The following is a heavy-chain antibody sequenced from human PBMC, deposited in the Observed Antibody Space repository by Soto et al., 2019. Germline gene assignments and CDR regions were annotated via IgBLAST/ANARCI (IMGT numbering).Heavy chain of an antibody. CDR1: GFTFSSFA. J-gene: IGHJ4*02. Sequence: EVQLLESGGGLAQPGGSLRLPCAASGFTFSSFAMNWVRQAPGKGLEWVSGIGGSGGDTYYAESVKGRLTISRGNSKNMVYLDMSGLGAEDTGVYYCAKGYCGTVWDYWGQGTLVPVS. V-gene: IGHV3-23*01. D-gene: IGHD2-21*01. CDR2: IGGSGGDT. CDR3: AKGYCGTVWDY.